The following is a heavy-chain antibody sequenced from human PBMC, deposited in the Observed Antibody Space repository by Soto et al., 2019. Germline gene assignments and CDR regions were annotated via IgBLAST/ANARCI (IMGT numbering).Heavy chain of an antibody. CDR1: GGSISSSSYY. D-gene: IGHD2-15*01. J-gene: IGHJ4*02. CDR3: ARHTPAISISDH. V-gene: IGHV4-39*01. Sequence: QLQLQESGPGLVKPSETLSLTCTVSGGSISSSSYYWGWLRQPPGKGLEWIGSISYSGSTYYNPSLKSRVTISVDTSMNQFSLKLSSVTAADTAVYYCARHTPAISISDHWGQVTLVTVSS. CDR2: ISYSGST.